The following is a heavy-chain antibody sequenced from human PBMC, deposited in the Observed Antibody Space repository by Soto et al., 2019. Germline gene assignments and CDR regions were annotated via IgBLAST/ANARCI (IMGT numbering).Heavy chain of an antibody. CDR3: ATESYYYGSGSYYPTELDY. Sequence: GGSLRLSCAASGFTFSSYAMSWVRQAPGKGLGWVSAISGSGGSTYYADSVKGRFTISRDNSKNTLYLQMNSLRAEDTAVYYCATESYYYGSGSYYPTELDYWGQGTLVTVSS. J-gene: IGHJ4*02. D-gene: IGHD3-10*01. CDR1: GFTFSSYA. CDR2: ISGSGGST. V-gene: IGHV3-23*01.